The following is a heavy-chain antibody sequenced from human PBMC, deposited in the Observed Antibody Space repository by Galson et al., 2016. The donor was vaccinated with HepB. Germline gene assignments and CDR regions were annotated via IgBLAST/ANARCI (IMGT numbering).Heavy chain of an antibody. CDR1: GFTFRGSD. CDR2: IRSKTNSYAT. Sequence: SLRLSCAASGFTFRGSDMYWVRQASGKGLEWVGRIRSKTNSYATAFAASVEGRFTISRDDSKNTTYLQMNSLKSEDTAVYYCSRMMYYYGPGNKYYYVLDVWGQGATVTVSS. J-gene: IGHJ6*02. D-gene: IGHD3-10*01. V-gene: IGHV3-73*01. CDR3: SRMMYYYGPGNKYYYVLDV.